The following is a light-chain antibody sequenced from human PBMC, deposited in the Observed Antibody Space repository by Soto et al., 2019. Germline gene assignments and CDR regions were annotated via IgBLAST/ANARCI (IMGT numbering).Light chain of an antibody. CDR3: QQYDNWPPLT. J-gene: IGKJ4*01. CDR1: QSVSGT. Sequence: ELVMTQSPATLSVSPGERATLACRASQSVSGTLAWYQQKPGQAPRLLLYGASTRATGITARFSGSGSGTEFTLTISRLPSEDFAVYYCQQYDNWPPLTFGGGTKVEIK. V-gene: IGKV3-15*01. CDR2: GAS.